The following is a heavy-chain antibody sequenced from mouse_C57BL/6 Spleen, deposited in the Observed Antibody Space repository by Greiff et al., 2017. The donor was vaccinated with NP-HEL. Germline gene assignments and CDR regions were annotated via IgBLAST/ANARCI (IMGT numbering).Heavy chain of an antibody. CDR3: ARTHYSYAMDY. V-gene: IGHV1-52*01. Sequence: VQLQQSGAELVRPGSSVKLSCKASGYTFTSYWMHWVKQRPIQGLEWIGNIDPSDSETHYNQKFKDKATLTVDKSSSTAYMQLSSLTSEDSAVSYCARTHYSYAMDYWGQGTSVTVSS. CDR2: IDPSDSET. J-gene: IGHJ4*01. D-gene: IGHD2-12*01. CDR1: GYTFTSYW.